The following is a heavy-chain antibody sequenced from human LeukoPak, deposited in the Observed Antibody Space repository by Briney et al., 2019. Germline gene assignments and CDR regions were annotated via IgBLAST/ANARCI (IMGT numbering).Heavy chain of an antibody. CDR3: ARDGGFGGPGGDNWFDS. CDR1: GFTVSAKY. J-gene: IGHJ5*01. Sequence: GGSLRLSCAASGFTVSAKYMSWVRQGPGKGLGWISSIYSDGGTNYADSVKGRFTISRDNSKNTLYLQMNSLRPEDTAVYYCARDGGFGGPGGDNWFDSWGQGALVTVSS. D-gene: IGHD3-16*01. V-gene: IGHV3-66*02. CDR2: IYSDGGT.